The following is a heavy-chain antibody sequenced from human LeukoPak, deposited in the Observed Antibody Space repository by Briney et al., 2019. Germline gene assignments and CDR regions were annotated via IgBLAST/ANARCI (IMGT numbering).Heavy chain of an antibody. CDR2: ISGSGSNT. V-gene: IGHV3-23*01. Sequence: GGSLRLSCAASGFTFSRYAMSWVRQAPGKGLEWVSGISGSGSNTYYADSVKGRFTISGDKSMHTLYLQMNSLRAEDTAIYLCAILTTQSSSSQFFYWGEGDLLTVSS. D-gene: IGHD6-6*01. J-gene: IGHJ4*02. CDR1: GFTFSRYA. CDR3: AILTTQSSSSQFFY.